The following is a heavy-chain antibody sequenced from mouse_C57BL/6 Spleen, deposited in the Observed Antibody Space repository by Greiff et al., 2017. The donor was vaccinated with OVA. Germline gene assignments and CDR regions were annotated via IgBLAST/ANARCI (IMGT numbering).Heavy chain of an antibody. CDR3: ARMGGNPPFDY. CDR2: ILPGSGIT. V-gene: IGHV1-9*01. J-gene: IGHJ2*01. D-gene: IGHD2-1*01. CDR1: GYTFTGYW. Sequence: QVQLQQSGAELMKPGASVKLSCKATGYTFTGYWIEWVKQRPGHGLEWIGEILPGSGITNYNEKFKGKATFTADTSSNTAYMQLSSLTTEDSAIYYCARMGGNPPFDYWGQGTTLTVSS.